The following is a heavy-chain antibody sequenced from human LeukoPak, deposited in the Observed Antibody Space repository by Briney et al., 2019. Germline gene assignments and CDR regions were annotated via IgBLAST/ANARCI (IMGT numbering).Heavy chain of an antibody. CDR1: GFTFSSYE. CDR3: ARDATPNYCSGGSCYSYGMDV. D-gene: IGHD2-15*01. CDR2: ISSSGSTI. J-gene: IGHJ6*02. Sequence: GGSLRLSCAASGFTFSSYEMNWVRQAPGKGLEWVSYISSSGSTIYYADSVKGRFTISRDSAKNSLYLQMNSLRAEDTAVYYCARDATPNYCSGGSCYSYGMDVWGQGTTVTVSS. V-gene: IGHV3-48*03.